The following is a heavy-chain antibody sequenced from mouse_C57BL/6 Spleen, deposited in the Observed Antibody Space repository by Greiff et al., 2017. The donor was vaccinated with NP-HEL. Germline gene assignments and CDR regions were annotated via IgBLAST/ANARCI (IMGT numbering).Heavy chain of an antibody. CDR2: INPSTGGT. D-gene: IGHD1-1*01. J-gene: IGHJ1*03. Sequence: VQLQQSGPELVKPGASVKISCKASGYSFTGYYMHWVKQSSEKSLEWIGEINPSTGGTSYNQKFKGKATLTVDKSSSTAYMQLKSLTSEDSAVYYCAILHYYGSPYFDVWGTGTTVTVSS. V-gene: IGHV1-43*01. CDR1: GYSFTGYY. CDR3: AILHYYGSPYFDV.